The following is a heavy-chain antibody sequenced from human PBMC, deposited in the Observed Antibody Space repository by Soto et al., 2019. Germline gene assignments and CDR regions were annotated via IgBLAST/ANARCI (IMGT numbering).Heavy chain of an antibody. CDR2: IYYSGST. CDR1: GGSISSSSYY. J-gene: IGHJ5*02. V-gene: IGHV4-39*01. Sequence: QLQLQESGPGLVKPSETLSLTCTVSGGSISSSSYYWGWIRQPPGKGLEWIGSIYYSGSTYYNPSLKSRVTISVDTSKNQFSLKLSSVTAEDTAVYYCARRNDYVSNWFDPWGQGTLVTVSS. D-gene: IGHD3-16*01. CDR3: ARRNDYVSNWFDP.